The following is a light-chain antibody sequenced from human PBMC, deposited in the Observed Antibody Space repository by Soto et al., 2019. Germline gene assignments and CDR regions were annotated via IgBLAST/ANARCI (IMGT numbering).Light chain of an antibody. J-gene: IGLJ2*01. CDR3: AAWDDGLIGSVA. V-gene: IGLV1-44*01. Sequence: QSVLTQPPSASGTPGQRVTISCSGSSSNIGRNTVNWYQQLPGTAPQLLIYRNNQRPSGVPDRFSGSKSGTSASLTISGLQSDDEADYYCAAWDDGLIGSVAFGGGTKL. CDR2: RNN. CDR1: SSNIGRNT.